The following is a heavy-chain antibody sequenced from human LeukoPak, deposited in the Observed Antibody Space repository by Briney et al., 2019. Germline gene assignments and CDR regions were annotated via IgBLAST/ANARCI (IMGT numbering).Heavy chain of an antibody. D-gene: IGHD3-22*01. CDR2: ISGSGGTT. CDR3: AKGVVDYYDSSGYYPSDL. Sequence: GGSLRLSCAGSGFTFNSYAMTWVRQAPGKGLKWVSGISGSGGTTYYADSVKGRFTISRDNSTNTLYLQMNSMRVEDTAVYFCAKGVVDYYDSSGYYPSDLWGQGTLVTVSS. CDR1: GFTFNSYA. V-gene: IGHV3-23*01. J-gene: IGHJ5*02.